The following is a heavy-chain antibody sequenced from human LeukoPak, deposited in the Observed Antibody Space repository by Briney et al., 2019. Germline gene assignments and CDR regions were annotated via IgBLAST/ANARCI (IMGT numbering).Heavy chain of an antibody. V-gene: IGHV1-18*01. J-gene: IGHJ6*03. CDR1: TYISSDFG. CDR3: ARVYLYTTGWSAAYYYFMDV. D-gene: IGHD3-16*02. Sequence: GASVKVSCKASTYISSDFGISWVRLAPGGGLEWVGWVSGDNGQTNYGHKFYGRVTMTMETSTNTASMELRGLRSDDTAIYYCARVYLYTTGWSAAYYYFMDVWGKGTTVIVPS. CDR2: VSGDNGQT.